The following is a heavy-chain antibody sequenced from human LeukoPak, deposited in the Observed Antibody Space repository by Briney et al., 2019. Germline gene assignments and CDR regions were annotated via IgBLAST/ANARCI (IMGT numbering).Heavy chain of an antibody. D-gene: IGHD6-13*01. J-gene: IGHJ6*03. CDR3: ARGSSSWYYYYYMDV. Sequence: PSETLSLTCTVSGGSISSSSYYWGWIRQPPGKGLEWIGSIYYSGSTYYNPSLKSRVTISVDTSKNQFSLKLSSVTAADTAVYYCARGSSSWYYYYYMDVWGKGTTVTISS. V-gene: IGHV4-39*07. CDR1: GGSISSSSYY. CDR2: IYYSGST.